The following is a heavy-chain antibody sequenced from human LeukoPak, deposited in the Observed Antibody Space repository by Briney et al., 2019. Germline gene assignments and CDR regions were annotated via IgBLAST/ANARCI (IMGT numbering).Heavy chain of an antibody. CDR2: IGGRGDPT. Sequence: GGSLRLSCAAPGFTFSNYAISWVRQAPGKGLYWVSYIGGRGDPTYYADSVKGRFTISRDNSKNTLYLQMNSLRAEDTAIYYCASVRGSIWSLFYFDYWGQGSLVTVSS. CDR1: GFTFSNYA. J-gene: IGHJ4*02. CDR3: ASVRGSIWSLFYFDY. V-gene: IGHV3-23*01. D-gene: IGHD6-13*01.